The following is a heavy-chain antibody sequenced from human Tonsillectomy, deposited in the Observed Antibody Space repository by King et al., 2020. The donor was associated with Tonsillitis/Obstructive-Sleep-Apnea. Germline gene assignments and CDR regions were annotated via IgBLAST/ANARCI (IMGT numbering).Heavy chain of an antibody. CDR1: GYTFTSYY. V-gene: IGHV1-46*01. CDR2: INPSGGST. Sequence: QLVQSGAEVKKPGASVKVSCNASGYTFTSYYMHWVRQAPGQGLEWMGIINPSGGSTSYAQKFQGRVTMTRDTSTSTVYMEVSSLSSEDTAVYYCARAYCSSTSCYGDYYYYYYMDVWGKGTTVTVSS. J-gene: IGHJ6*03. CDR3: ARAYCSSTSCYGDYYYYYYMDV. D-gene: IGHD2-2*01.